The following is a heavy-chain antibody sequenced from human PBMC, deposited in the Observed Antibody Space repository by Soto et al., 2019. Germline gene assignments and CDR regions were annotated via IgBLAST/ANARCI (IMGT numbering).Heavy chain of an antibody. CDR2: IYPGDSNT. V-gene: IGHV5-51*01. CDR1: GYSFTIYW. D-gene: IGHD3-3*01. J-gene: IGHJ6*02. CDR3: ARHAYDFWSGHPNPRYYYGMDV. Sequence: PGDSLKISCKGSGYSFTIYWIGWVRQMPGKGLEWMGIIYPGDSNTRYSPSLQGQVTISVDKSISTAYLQWSSLKATDTAMYYCARHAYDFWSGHPNPRYYYGMDVWGQGTTVTVSS.